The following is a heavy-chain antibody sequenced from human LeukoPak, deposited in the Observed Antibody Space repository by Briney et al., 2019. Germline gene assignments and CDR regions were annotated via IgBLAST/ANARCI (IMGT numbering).Heavy chain of an antibody. D-gene: IGHD4-11*01. CDR2: INHSGST. CDR3: ASGAYTYYYMDV. V-gene: IGHV4-34*01. CDR1: GGSFSGYY. Sequence: SETLSLTCAVYGGSFSGYYWSWIRQPPGKGLEWIGEINHSGSTNYNPSLKSRVTISVDTSKNQFSLKLSSVTAADTAVYYCASGAYTYYYMDVWGKGATVTISS. J-gene: IGHJ6*03.